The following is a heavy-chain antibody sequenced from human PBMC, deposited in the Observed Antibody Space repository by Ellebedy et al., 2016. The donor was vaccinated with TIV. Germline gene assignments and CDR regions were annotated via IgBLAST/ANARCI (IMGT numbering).Heavy chain of an antibody. CDR2: IYQSGRT. CDR1: GSFLSSGYY. D-gene: IGHD1-26*01. J-gene: IGHJ4*02. Sequence: SETLSLTCTVSGSFLSSGYYWGWIRQQQGKGLEWIGTIYQSGRTYYNPSLQGRLTISIDTSKNQFSWKLTSVTAADTAVYYCVRSAPESRVALDHWGQGTLVTVSS. V-gene: IGHV4-38-2*02. CDR3: VRSAPESRVALDH.